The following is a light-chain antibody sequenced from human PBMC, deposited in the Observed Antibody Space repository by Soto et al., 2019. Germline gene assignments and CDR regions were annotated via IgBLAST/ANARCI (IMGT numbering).Light chain of an antibody. CDR3: LQHDIYPWT. V-gene: IGKV1-17*03. CDR1: QGVSDY. CDR2: AAS. J-gene: IGKJ1*01. Sequence: DLQMTQSPSAMSASVGDRVTITCRASQGVSDYLAWFQLKPGKVPKCLIYAASSLQSGVPSRFSGSGSGTEFTLTISSLQPEDFATYYCLQHDIYPWTFGQGTKVEIK.